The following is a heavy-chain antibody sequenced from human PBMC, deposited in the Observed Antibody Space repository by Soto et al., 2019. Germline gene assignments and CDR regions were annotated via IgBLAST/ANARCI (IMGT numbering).Heavy chain of an antibody. CDR3: ARSHYDILTGYYH. D-gene: IGHD3-9*01. CDR1: GGSISSYY. J-gene: IGHJ5*02. Sequence: ETLSLTCTVSGGSISSYYWSWIRQPPGKGLEWIGYIYYSGSTNYNPSLKSRVTISVDTSKNQFSLKLSSVTAADTAVYYCARSHYDILTGYYHWGQGTLVTVSS. CDR2: IYYSGST. V-gene: IGHV4-59*08.